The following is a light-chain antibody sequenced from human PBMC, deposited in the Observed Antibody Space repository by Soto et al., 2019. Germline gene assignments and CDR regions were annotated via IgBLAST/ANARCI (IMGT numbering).Light chain of an antibody. CDR3: CSHAGSYVV. Sequence: QCALTQPRSVSGSPGQSVTISCTGTSSDVGSSNYVSWYQQHPGKAPKLIISDVSKRPSGVPDRFSGSKSDNTASLSISGLQDEDEADYFCCSHAGSYVVFGGGTKLTVL. CDR1: SSDVGSSNY. CDR2: DVS. V-gene: IGLV2-11*01. J-gene: IGLJ2*01.